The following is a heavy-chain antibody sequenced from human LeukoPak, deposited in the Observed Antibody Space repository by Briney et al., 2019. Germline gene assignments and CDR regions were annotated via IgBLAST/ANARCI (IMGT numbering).Heavy chain of an antibody. CDR1: VYTFTSYY. CDR3: ARDRVDTAMVTWFDY. CDR2: INPSGGST. V-gene: IGHV1-46*01. D-gene: IGHD5-18*01. J-gene: IGHJ4*02. Sequence: ASVKVSCKASVYTFTSYYMHCVRHAPGQRLEWRGIINPSGGSTSYAQKFQGRVTMTRDTSTSTVYMELSSLRSEDTAVYYCARDRVDTAMVTWFDYWGQGTLVTVSS.